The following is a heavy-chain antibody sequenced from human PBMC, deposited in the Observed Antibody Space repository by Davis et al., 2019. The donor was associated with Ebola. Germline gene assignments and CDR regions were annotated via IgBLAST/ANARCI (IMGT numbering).Heavy chain of an antibody. Sequence: ASVKVSCKASGGTFSSYAISWVRQAPGQGLEWMGWISAYNGNTNYAQKLQGRVTMTRDTSISTAYMELSRLRSDDTAVYYCARGPVGIAVAGSGIDYWGQGTLVTVSS. CDR1: GGTFSSYA. D-gene: IGHD6-19*01. CDR2: ISAYNGNT. V-gene: IGHV1-18*01. J-gene: IGHJ4*02. CDR3: ARGPVGIAVAGSGIDY.